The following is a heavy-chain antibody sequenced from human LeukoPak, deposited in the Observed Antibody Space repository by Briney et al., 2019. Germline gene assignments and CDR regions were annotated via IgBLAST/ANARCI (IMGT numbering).Heavy chain of an antibody. V-gene: IGHV4-34*01. CDR1: GGSFSGYY. J-gene: IGHJ3*02. CDR3: ARGGLMVYAVRVQNDVFDI. CDR2: INHSGST. Sequence: PSETLSLTCAVYGGSFSGYYWSWIRQPPGKGLEWIWEINHSGSTNYNPSLKSRVTISIDTSKNQFSLKLSSVTAADTAVYYCARGGLMVYAVRVQNDVFDIWGQGTMVTVSS. D-gene: IGHD2-8*01.